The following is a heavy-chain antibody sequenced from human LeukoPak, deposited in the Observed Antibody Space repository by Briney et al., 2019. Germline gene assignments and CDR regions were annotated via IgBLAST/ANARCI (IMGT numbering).Heavy chain of an antibody. Sequence: GRSLRLSCAASGFNFSSYGMHWVRQAPGKGLEGVAVIWYDGSHQYYADSVKGRFTVSRDDSKNTLYLQLNSLRVEDTAVYYCAKGAFYNYYYMDVWGKGTTVTVSS. J-gene: IGHJ6*03. CDR3: AKGAFYNYYYMDV. CDR2: IWYDGSHQ. V-gene: IGHV3-33*06. CDR1: GFNFSSYG. D-gene: IGHD3-10*01.